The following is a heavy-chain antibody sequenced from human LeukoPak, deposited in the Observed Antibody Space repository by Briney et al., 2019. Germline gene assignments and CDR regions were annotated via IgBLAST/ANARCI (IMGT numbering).Heavy chain of an antibody. D-gene: IGHD4-17*01. J-gene: IGHJ4*02. V-gene: IGHV3-66*01. Sequence: GGSLRLSCAASGFTVSSNCMSWVRQAPGKGLEWVSVIYSGGSTYYADSVKGRFTISRDNSKNTLYLQMNSLRAEDTAVYYCASLLHDYGDFRGYWGQGTLVTVSS. CDR2: IYSGGST. CDR3: ASLLHDYGDFRGY. CDR1: GFTVSSNC.